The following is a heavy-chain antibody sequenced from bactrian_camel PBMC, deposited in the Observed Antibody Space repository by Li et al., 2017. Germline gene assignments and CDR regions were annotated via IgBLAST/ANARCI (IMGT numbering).Heavy chain of an antibody. V-gene: IGHV3S56*01. CDR3: VNHGDFLIP. J-gene: IGHJ6*01. CDR1: GFTLGSTE. CDR2: SKGDVIA. D-gene: IGHD5*01. Sequence: QLVESGGGAVQSGGSLRLSCVISGFTLGSTELAWYRRDRGNECELVSTSKGDVIAYLADSVKGRFTISISDDKKTLYLQLFSLKTEDSGMYYCVNHGDFLIPGAQGTQVTV.